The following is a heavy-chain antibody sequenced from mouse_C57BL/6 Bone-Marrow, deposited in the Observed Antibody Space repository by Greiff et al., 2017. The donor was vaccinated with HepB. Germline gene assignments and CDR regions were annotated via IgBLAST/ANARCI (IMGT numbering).Heavy chain of an antibody. D-gene: IGHD2-2*01. CDR3: ARAPMVTTYYFDY. Sequence: VQLKESGPGLVKPSQSLSLTCSVTGYSITSGYYWNWIRQFPGNKLEWMGYISYDGSNNYNPSLKNRISITRDTSKNQFFLKLNSVTTEDTATYYCARAPMVTTYYFDYWGQGTTLTVSS. CDR2: ISYDGSN. CDR1: GYSITSGYY. J-gene: IGHJ2*01. V-gene: IGHV3-6*01.